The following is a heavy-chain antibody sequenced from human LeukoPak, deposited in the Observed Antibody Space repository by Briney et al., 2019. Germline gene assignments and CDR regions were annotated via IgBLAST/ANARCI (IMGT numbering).Heavy chain of an antibody. CDR3: ARGLVMITFGGFALGY. CDR1: GYTFTSYA. Sequence: GASVKVSCKASGYTFTSYAMHWVRQAPGQRLEWMGWINAGNGNTKYSQKFQGRVTITRDTSASTAYMELSSLRSEDTAVYYCARGLVMITFGGFALGYWGQGTLVTVSS. CDR2: INAGNGNT. D-gene: IGHD3-16*01. V-gene: IGHV1-3*01. J-gene: IGHJ4*02.